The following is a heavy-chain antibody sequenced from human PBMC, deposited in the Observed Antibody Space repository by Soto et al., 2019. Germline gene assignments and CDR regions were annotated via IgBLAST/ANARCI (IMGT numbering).Heavy chain of an antibody. J-gene: IGHJ3*02. D-gene: IGHD5-12*01. Sequence: QVQLVESGGGVVQPGRSLRLSCAASGFTFSSYGMHWVRQAPGKGLEWVAVISYDGSNKYYADSVKGRLTISRDNSKNPLYLQVNSLRGEDTAVYYCAKDNGSGCDWLRVGDASDIWGQGTMVTVSS. V-gene: IGHV3-30*18. CDR3: AKDNGSGCDWLRVGDASDI. CDR2: ISYDGSNK. CDR1: GFTFSSYG.